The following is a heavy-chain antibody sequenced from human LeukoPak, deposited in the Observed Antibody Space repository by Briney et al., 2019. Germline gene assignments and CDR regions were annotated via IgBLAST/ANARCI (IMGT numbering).Heavy chain of an antibody. CDR3: AREVVGVAATSDNWFDP. Sequence: SETLSPTCTVSGGSISSYYWSWIRQPPGKGLEWIGYIYYSGSTNYNPSLKSRVTISVDTSKNQFSLKLSSVTAADTAVYYCAREVVGVAATSDNWFDPWGQGTLVTVSS. J-gene: IGHJ5*02. CDR1: GGSISSYY. V-gene: IGHV4-4*08. CDR2: IYYSGST. D-gene: IGHD2-15*01.